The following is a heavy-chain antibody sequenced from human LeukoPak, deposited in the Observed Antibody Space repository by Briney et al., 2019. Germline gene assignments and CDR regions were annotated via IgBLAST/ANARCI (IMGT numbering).Heavy chain of an antibody. D-gene: IGHD3-10*01. CDR3: ARDQVLLWFGGDFDY. CDR1: GYSISSGYY. J-gene: IGHJ4*02. CDR2: IYHSGST. V-gene: IGHV4-38-2*02. Sequence: SETLSLTCTVSGYSISSGYYWGWIRPPPGKGLEWIGSIYHSGSTYYNPSLKSRVTISVDTSKNQFSLKLSSVTAADTAVYYCARDQVLLWFGGDFDYWGQGTLVTVSS.